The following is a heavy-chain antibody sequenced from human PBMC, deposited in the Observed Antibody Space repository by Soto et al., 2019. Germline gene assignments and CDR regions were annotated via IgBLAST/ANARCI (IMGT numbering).Heavy chain of an antibody. V-gene: IGHV3-23*01. Sequence: PGGSLRLSCAASGFIFSSYSMNWVRQTPGKGLEWVSAISGSGGSTYYADSVKGRFTISRDNSKNTLYLQMNSLRAEDTAVYYCAKSGEVLRFLEWLLSPGYWGQGTLVTVSS. J-gene: IGHJ4*02. CDR2: ISGSGGST. CDR3: AKSGEVLRFLEWLLSPGY. D-gene: IGHD3-3*01. CDR1: GFIFSSYS.